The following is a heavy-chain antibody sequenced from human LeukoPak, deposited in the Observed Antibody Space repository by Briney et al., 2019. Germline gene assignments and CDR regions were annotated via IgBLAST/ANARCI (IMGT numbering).Heavy chain of an antibody. CDR1: GFTFSSYE. V-gene: IGHV3-48*03. Sequence: GGSLRLSCAASGFTFSSYEMNWVRQAPGKGLEWVSYISSSGSTIYYADSVKGRFTISRDNAKNSLYLQMSSLRAEDTAVYYCARRASVVVPARYGMDVWGKGTTVTVSS. J-gene: IGHJ6*04. CDR2: ISSSGSTI. CDR3: ARRASVVVPARYGMDV. D-gene: IGHD2-2*01.